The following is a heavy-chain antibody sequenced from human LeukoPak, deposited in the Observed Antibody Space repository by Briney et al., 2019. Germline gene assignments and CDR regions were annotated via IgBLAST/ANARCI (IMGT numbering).Heavy chain of an antibody. V-gene: IGHV1-18*01. CDR2: ISDYNGNT. CDR3: ARGTGGAAGNPGLY. J-gene: IGHJ4*02. Sequence: ASLRVSCKASGYTFTSFVISWVRHAPGQGLEWMGWISDYNGNTNYAQNLQDRVTMTTDTSTSTAYMEVRNLRSDDTAVYYCARGTGGAAGNPGLYWGQGTLVTVSS. CDR1: GYTFTSFV. D-gene: IGHD6-13*01.